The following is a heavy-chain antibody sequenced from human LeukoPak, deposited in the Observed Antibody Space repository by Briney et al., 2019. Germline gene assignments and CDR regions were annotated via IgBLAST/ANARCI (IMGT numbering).Heavy chain of an antibody. V-gene: IGHV1-46*01. D-gene: IGHD3-22*01. CDR3: ATSMIVVVWDAFDI. J-gene: IGHJ3*02. CDR1: GYTFTSYY. Sequence: ASVKVSCKASGYTFTSYYMHWVRQAPGQGLEWMGIINPSGGSTSYAQKFQGRVTMTRDMSTSTVYMELSSLGSEDTAVYYCATSMIVVVWDAFDIWGQGTMVTVSS. CDR2: INPSGGST.